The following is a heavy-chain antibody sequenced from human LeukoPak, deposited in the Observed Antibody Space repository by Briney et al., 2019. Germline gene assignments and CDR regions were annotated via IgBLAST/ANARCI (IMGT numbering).Heavy chain of an antibody. D-gene: IGHD5-18*01. CDR2: IYYSGTT. CDR1: GGSISSSPYY. Sequence: SETLSLTCTVSGGSISSSPYYWGWIRQPPGKGLEWIGSIYYSGTTHYSPSLESRVTISVDTSKNQFSLKLASVTAADTAVYYCARGRYRFDPWGQGTLVTVSS. J-gene: IGHJ5*02. CDR3: ARGRYRFDP. V-gene: IGHV4-39*07.